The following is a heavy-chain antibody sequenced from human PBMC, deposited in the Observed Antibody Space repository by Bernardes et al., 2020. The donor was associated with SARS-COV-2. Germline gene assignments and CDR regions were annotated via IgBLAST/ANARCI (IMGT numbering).Heavy chain of an antibody. D-gene: IGHD3-10*01. J-gene: IGHJ6*02. Sequence: GGSLRLSCTASGFTFSNFALSWVRQAPGEGLEWVSIISANGRSAYYADSVKGRFAISRDNSKNTLYLQMNSLRVEDTAVYYCARRQSLPKVRGDIVPMHVWGQGTTVTVTS. CDR3: ARRQSLPKVRGDIVPMHV. CDR1: GFTFSNFA. CDR2: ISANGRSA. V-gene: IGHV3-23*01.